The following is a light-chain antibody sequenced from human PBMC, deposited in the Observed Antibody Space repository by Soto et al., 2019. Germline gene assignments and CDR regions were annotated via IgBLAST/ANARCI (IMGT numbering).Light chain of an antibody. CDR3: QPYHNWAPVT. J-gene: IGKJ1*01. V-gene: IGKV3-15*01. CDR1: QSVSTN. Sequence: EVLMTQSPATLSVSPGERATLSCSASQSVSTNLAWYQLKPGQAPRLLIYGASSRATDIPARFSGSGSGTEFTLTISSLQTEDCAVYFCQPYHNWAPVTFGQGTKVEI. CDR2: GAS.